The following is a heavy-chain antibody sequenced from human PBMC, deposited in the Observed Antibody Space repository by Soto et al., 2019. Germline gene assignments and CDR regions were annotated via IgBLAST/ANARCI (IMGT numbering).Heavy chain of an antibody. CDR1: GGSISSSSYY. CDR2: IYYSGST. D-gene: IGHD2-2*01. V-gene: IGHV4-39*01. J-gene: IGHJ5*02. Sequence: SETLSLTCTVSGGSISSSSYYWGWIRQPPGKGLEWIGSIYYSGSTYYNPSLKSRLTISVDTSKNQFSLKLSSVTAADTAVYYCASSQPYCSSTSCYRDANWFAPWGQGTLVTVSS. CDR3: ASSQPYCSSTSCYRDANWFAP.